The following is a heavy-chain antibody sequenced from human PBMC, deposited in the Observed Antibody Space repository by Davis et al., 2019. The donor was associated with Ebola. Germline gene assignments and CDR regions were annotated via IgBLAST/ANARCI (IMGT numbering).Heavy chain of an antibody. Sequence: GGSLRLSCAASGFTFSSYDMHWVRQATGKGLEWVSAIGTAGDTYYPGSVKGRFTISRENAKNSLYLQMNSLRAEDTAVYYCARDAYGCSSTSCYYYYGMDVWGQGTTVTVSS. D-gene: IGHD2-2*01. CDR1: GFTFSSYD. J-gene: IGHJ6*02. CDR2: IGTAGDT. V-gene: IGHV3-13*01. CDR3: ARDAYGCSSTSCYYYYGMDV.